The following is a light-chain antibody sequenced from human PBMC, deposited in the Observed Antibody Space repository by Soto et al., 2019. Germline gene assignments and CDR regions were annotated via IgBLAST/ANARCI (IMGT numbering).Light chain of an antibody. J-gene: IGKJ1*01. CDR3: HHYAST. CDR1: QSVSNNY. CDR2: GAS. V-gene: IGKV3-20*01. Sequence: IVLTQAPATLSLSPGERATLSCRASQSVSNNYLAWYQQKPGQAPRLLIYGASNRATGIPDRFSGSGSGTDFTLTISRLEPEDFAVYFCHHYASTFGQGTKVDIK.